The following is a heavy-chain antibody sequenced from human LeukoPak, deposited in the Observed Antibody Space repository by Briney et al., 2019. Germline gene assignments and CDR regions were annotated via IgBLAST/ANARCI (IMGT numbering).Heavy chain of an antibody. CDR2: INHSGST. Sequence: ETLSLTCAVYGGSFSGYYWSWIRQPPGKGLEWIGEINHSGSTNYNPSLKSRVTISVDTSKNQFSLKLSSVTAADTAVYYCARTYSSSSRAAFDPWGQGTLVTVSS. D-gene: IGHD6-6*01. J-gene: IGHJ5*02. CDR3: ARTYSSSSRAAFDP. V-gene: IGHV4-34*01. CDR1: GGSFSGYY.